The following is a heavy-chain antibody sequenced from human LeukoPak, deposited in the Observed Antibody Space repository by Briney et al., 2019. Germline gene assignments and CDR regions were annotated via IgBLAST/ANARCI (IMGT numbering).Heavy chain of an antibody. CDR1: GFTFSNYW. CDR2: IKQTGNEI. CDR3: XXXXXXXXWADVDAFDH. J-gene: IGHJ3*01. D-gene: IGHD1-26*01. Sequence: GGSLRLSCAASGFTFSNYWMTWVRQAPGEGLEWVASIKQTGNEIYYVASAKGRFTISRDNAENSLVLQMNSLRADDSAVYFCXXXXXXXXWADVDAFDHWGQGTMVTVSS. V-gene: IGHV3-7*01.